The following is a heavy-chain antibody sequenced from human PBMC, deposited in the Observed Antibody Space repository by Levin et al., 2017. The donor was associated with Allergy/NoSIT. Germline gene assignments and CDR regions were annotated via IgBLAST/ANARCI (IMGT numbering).Heavy chain of an antibody. D-gene: IGHD4-17*01. Sequence: ASVKVSCKASGYSLTSYGITWVRQAPGQGLEWMGWISGYNDQTNYAQKVQGRVTLTTDTSTSTAYMHLRSLRSDDTAVYYCASAGYYRSVYTYGDRAPNYYGLDVWGQGTTVIVSS. J-gene: IGHJ6*02. CDR3: ASAGYYRSVYTYGDRAPNYYGLDV. V-gene: IGHV1-18*01. CDR1: GYSLTSYG. CDR2: ISGYNDQT.